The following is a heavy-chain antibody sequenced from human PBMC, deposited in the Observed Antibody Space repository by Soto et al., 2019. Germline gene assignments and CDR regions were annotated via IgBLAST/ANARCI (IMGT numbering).Heavy chain of an antibody. D-gene: IGHD6-19*01. V-gene: IGHV6-1*01. J-gene: IGHJ6*03. CDR3: AREKSGWSYYYYYMDV. CDR1: GDSDPSNSAA. Sequence: SQTLSLTCALSGDSDPSNSAASNRIRQTPSRGLEWLGRTYYRSKWYNDYAVSVKSRITINPDTSKNQFSLQLNSVTPEDTAVYYCAREKSGWSYYYYYMDVWGKGTTVTVSS. CDR2: TYYRSKWYN.